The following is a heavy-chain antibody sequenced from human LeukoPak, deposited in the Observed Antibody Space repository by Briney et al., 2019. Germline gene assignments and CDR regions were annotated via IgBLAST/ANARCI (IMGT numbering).Heavy chain of an antibody. Sequence: ASVKVSCKASGYTFTGYYMHCVRQAPRQEREGMGWINPNSDGTNYAQKFQGTVTMTRDTSISSAYMMLSRLRSNDTAVYYCARDQGGLLPFDYWGQGTLVTVSS. CDR2: INPNSDGT. V-gene: IGHV1-2*02. CDR3: ARDQGGLLPFDY. J-gene: IGHJ4*02. CDR1: GYTFTGYY. D-gene: IGHD3-22*01.